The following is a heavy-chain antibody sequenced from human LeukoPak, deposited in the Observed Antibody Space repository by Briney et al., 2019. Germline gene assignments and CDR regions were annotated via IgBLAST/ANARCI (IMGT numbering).Heavy chain of an antibody. CDR3: ARKIAVTNWFDP. D-gene: IGHD6-19*01. V-gene: IGHV1-18*01. CDR1: VYIFTSYG. CDR2: ISTYNGNT. Sequence: ASVKVSFKDSVYIFTSYGISWVRQAPGQGLEWMGWISTYNGNTNNAQKLQARVTMTTNTSTSTAYMELRSLRSDDTAVYYCARKIAVTNWFDPWGQGTLVTVSS. J-gene: IGHJ5*02.